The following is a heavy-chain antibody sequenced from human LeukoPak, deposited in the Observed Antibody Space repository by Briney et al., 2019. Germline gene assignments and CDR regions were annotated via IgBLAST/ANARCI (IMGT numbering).Heavy chain of an antibody. CDR3: ARANFLYCSSSTCLFDY. CDR2: INPNDGDT. Sequence: ASVKVSCKASGYTFTDYYMHWVRQAPGQGFEWMGWINPNDGDTNYAQKFQGRVTMTRDMSISTAHMEVSRLRSDDTAVYYCARANFLYCSSSTCLFDYWGQGTLVTVSS. CDR1: GYTFTDYY. D-gene: IGHD2-2*01. J-gene: IGHJ4*02. V-gene: IGHV1-2*02.